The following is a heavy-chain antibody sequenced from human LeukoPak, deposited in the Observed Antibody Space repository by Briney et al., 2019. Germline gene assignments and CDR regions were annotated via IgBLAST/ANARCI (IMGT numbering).Heavy chain of an antibody. Sequence: PSETLSLTCAVYGGSFSGYYWSWIRQPPGKGLEWIGEINHSGSTNYNPSLKSRGIISVDTTKNHIPLKQSSVTAADTAVYYCARGHLLMRYYYDRSGYARPCYFDYWGQGTLVTVSS. J-gene: IGHJ4*02. CDR3: ARGHLLMRYYYDRSGYARPCYFDY. V-gene: IGHV4-34*01. CDR2: INHSGST. CDR1: GGSFSGYY. D-gene: IGHD3-22*01.